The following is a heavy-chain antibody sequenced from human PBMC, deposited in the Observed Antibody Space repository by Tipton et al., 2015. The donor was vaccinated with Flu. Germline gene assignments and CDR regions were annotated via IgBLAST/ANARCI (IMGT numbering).Heavy chain of an antibody. CDR3: ATFFDSMFGVVIMARLDT. J-gene: IGHJ5*02. D-gene: IGHD3-16*02. CDR2: VYQDGTS. Sequence: TLSLTCTVSRGSVGSRNWWAWVRQAPGQGPEWIGRVYQDGTSDYSSSLRSRVRISVDKSKNQFFLRLNSVTAADTATYFCATFFDSMFGVVIMARLDTWGQGIEVTVSS. CDR1: RGSVGSRNW. V-gene: IGHV4-4*01.